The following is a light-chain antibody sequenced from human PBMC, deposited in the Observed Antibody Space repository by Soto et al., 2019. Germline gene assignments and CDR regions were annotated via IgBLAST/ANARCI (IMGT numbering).Light chain of an antibody. Sequence: DIQITQSPSTLSASVGDRVTITCRASESIGTWLAWYQQKPGKAPNLLIYDASSLQSGVPSRFSGRGSGTEFTLTISSLQPDDFATYYCQQFQSFSRTFGQGTK. CDR3: QQFQSFSRT. CDR2: DAS. J-gene: IGKJ1*01. CDR1: ESIGTW. V-gene: IGKV1-5*01.